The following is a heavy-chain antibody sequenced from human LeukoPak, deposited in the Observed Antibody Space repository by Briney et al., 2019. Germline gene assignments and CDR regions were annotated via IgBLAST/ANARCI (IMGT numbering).Heavy chain of an antibody. CDR2: ISSSGSTI. D-gene: IGHD7-27*01. CDR1: GITFSDYY. CDR3: ARAAAASDSSTWGYYYYYYMDV. Sequence: PGGSLRLSCAASGITFSDYYMSWIRQAPGKGLEWVSYISSSGSTIYYADSVKGRFTVSRDNAKNSLYLQMNSLRAEDTAVYYCARAAAASDSSTWGYYYYYYMDVWGKGTTVIVSS. J-gene: IGHJ6*03. V-gene: IGHV3-11*01.